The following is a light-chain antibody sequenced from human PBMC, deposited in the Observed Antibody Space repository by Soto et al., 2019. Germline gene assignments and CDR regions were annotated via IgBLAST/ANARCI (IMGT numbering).Light chain of an antibody. V-gene: IGKV3-11*01. CDR2: DAS. CDR3: QQRSNWPGT. CDR1: QSVSSY. Sequence: EIVLTHSRSTLSLSPVERCTLCVRASQSVSSYLAWYQQKPGQAPRLLIYDASNRATGIPARFSGSGSGTDFTLTISSLEPEDFAVYYCQQRSNWPGTFGQGTKVDIK. J-gene: IGKJ1*01.